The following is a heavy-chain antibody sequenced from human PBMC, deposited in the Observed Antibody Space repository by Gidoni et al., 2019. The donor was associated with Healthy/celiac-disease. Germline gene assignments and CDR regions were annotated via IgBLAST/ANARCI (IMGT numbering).Heavy chain of an antibody. Sequence: EVQLVESGGGLVKPGGSPRLSCAASGFTFSSYSMNWVRQAPGKGLEWVSTISSSSSYIYYADSVKGRFTISRDNAKNSLYLQMNSLRAEDTAVYYCARDRVGATFVFDYWGQGTLVTVSS. CDR1: GFTFSSYS. D-gene: IGHD1-26*01. CDR2: ISSSSSYI. CDR3: ARDRVGATFVFDY. J-gene: IGHJ4*02. V-gene: IGHV3-21*01.